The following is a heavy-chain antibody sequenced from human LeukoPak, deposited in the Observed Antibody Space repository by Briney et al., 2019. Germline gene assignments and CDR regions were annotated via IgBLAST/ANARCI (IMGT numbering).Heavy chain of an antibody. D-gene: IGHD7-27*01. CDR2: IIPIFGTA. CDR1: GYTFTSYD. V-gene: IGHV1-69*05. CDR3: ARVVTGHDAFDI. J-gene: IGHJ3*02. Sequence: SVKVSCKASGYTFTSYDISWVRQAPGQGLEWMGGIIPIFGTANYAQKFQGRVTITTDESTSTAYMELSSLRSEDTAVYYCARVVTGHDAFDIWGQGTMVTVSS.